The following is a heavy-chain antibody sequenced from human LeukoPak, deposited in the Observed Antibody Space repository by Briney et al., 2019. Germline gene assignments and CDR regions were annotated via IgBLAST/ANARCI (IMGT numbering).Heavy chain of an antibody. D-gene: IGHD3-10*01. CDR2: ISSSSSYI. CDR3: ARALLWFGEPHDAFDI. V-gene: IGHV3-21*01. J-gene: IGHJ3*02. Sequence: GGSLRLSCAASGFTFSSYRMNWVRQAPGKGLEWVSSISSSSSYIYYADSVKGRFTISRDSAKNSLYLQMNSLRAEDTAVYYCARALLWFGEPHDAFDIWGQGTMVTVSS. CDR1: GFTFSSYR.